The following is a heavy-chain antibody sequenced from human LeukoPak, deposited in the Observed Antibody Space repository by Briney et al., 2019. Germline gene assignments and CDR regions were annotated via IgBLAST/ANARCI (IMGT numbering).Heavy chain of an antibody. D-gene: IGHD5-24*01. CDR1: VGSISSYY. CDR2: IYTSGST. J-gene: IGHJ4*02. V-gene: IGHV4-4*07. Sequence: PSETLSLTCTVSVGSISSYYWSWIRQPAGKGLEWIGRIYTSGSTNYNPSLKSRVTMSVDTSKNEFSLKLSSVTAADTAVYYCARDGRWLHPSSFDYWGQGTLVTVSS. CDR3: ARDGRWLHPSSFDY.